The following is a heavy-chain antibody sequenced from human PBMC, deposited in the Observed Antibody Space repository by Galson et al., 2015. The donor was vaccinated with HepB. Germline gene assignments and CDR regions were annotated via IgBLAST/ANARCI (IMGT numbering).Heavy chain of an antibody. CDR2: FSVYDHTT. CDR1: GYSFNNYG. CDR3: ARDSRLELRLNNYFSYGMDV. D-gene: IGHD1-7*01. Sequence: SVKVSCKASGYSFNNYGLSWIRQAPGPGLEWLGWFSVYDHTTNYAQKFQGRVTMTADASTGTAYLELRNLRSADTAVYYCARDSRLELRLNNYFSYGMDVWGQGSAVTVSS. V-gene: IGHV1-18*01. J-gene: IGHJ6*02.